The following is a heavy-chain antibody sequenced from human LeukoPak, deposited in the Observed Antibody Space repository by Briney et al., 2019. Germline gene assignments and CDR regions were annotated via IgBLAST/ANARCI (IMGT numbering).Heavy chain of an antibody. D-gene: IGHD3-16*02. Sequence: GASVKVSCKASGYTFTGYYMHWVRQAPGQGLECMGWINSNSGGTNYAQKFQGRVTMTRDTSISTAYMELSRLRSDDTAVYYCARVYDYVWGSYRPFSYWGQGTLVTVSS. CDR3: ARVYDYVWGSYRPFSY. CDR1: GYTFTGYY. J-gene: IGHJ4*02. V-gene: IGHV1-2*02. CDR2: INSNSGGT.